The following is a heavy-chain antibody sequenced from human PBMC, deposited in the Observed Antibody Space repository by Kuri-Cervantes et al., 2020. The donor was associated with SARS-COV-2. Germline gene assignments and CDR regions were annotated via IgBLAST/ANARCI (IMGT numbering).Heavy chain of an antibody. V-gene: IGHV3-23*01. CDR1: GFSFSSYA. J-gene: IGHJ1*01. CDR2: ISGSGTGA. Sequence: GGSLRLSCAASGFSFSSYAMSWVRQAPGQGLEWVSVISGSGTGAYYADSVKGRFTISRDNSKNTLYLQMNSLRAEDTAVYYCAKDLGYSSDGRDQHWGQGTLVTVSS. CDR3: AKDLGYSSDGRDQH. D-gene: IGHD6-19*01.